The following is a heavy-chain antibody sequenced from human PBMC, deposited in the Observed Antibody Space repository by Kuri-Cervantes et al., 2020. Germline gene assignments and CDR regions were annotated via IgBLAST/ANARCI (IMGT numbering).Heavy chain of an antibody. Sequence: GESLKISCAASGFTVSSNYMSWVRQAPGKGLEWVSVIYSCGSTYYADSVKGRFTISRDNSKNTLYLQMNRLRAEDTAVYYCARKHTYCGDDCPQYHDAFDIWGQGTMVTVSS. J-gene: IGHJ3*02. CDR3: ARKHTYCGDDCPQYHDAFDI. CDR1: GFTVSSNY. D-gene: IGHD2-21*02. V-gene: IGHV3-53*01. CDR2: IYSCGST.